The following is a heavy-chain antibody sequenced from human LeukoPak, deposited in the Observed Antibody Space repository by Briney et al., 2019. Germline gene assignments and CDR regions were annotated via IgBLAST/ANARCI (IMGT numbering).Heavy chain of an antibody. Sequence: SETLSLTCAVYGGSFSGYYWSWIRQPPGKGLEWIGYIYYSGSTYYNPSLKSRVTISVDTSKNQFSLRLRSVTAADTAVYYCARGQARLAWFDPWGQGTLVTVSS. CDR2: IYYSGST. V-gene: IGHV4-59*08. J-gene: IGHJ5*02. D-gene: IGHD6-19*01. CDR1: GGSFSGYY. CDR3: ARGQARLAWFDP.